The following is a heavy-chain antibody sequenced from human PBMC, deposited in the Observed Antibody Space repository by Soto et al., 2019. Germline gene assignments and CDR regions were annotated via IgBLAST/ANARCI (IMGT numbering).Heavy chain of an antibody. CDR1: GYTFTGYY. Sequence: QVQLVQSGAEVKKPGASVKVSCKASGYTFTGYYMHWVRQAPGQGLEWMGWINPNSGGTNYAQKFQGRVTMTRDTSISTAYMELRRLRSDDTAVYYCARASRVEMARAGVGYWGQGTLVTVSS. CDR3: ARASRVEMARAGVGY. V-gene: IGHV1-2*02. J-gene: IGHJ4*02. CDR2: INPNSGGT. D-gene: IGHD5-12*01.